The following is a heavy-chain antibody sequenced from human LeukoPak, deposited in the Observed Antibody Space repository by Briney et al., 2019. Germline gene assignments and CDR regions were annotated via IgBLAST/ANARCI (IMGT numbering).Heavy chain of an antibody. D-gene: IGHD2-2*01. CDR3: ARVHVVPAAIGYYYYYYMDV. V-gene: IGHV1-69*05. CDR1: GGTFSSYA. Sequence: SVKVSCKASGGTFSSYAIRWVRQAPGQGLEWMGGIIPIFGTANYAQKFQGRVTITTDESTSTAYMELSSLRSEDTAVYYSARVHVVPAAIGYYYYYYMDVWGEGTTVTVSS. CDR2: IIPIFGTA. J-gene: IGHJ6*03.